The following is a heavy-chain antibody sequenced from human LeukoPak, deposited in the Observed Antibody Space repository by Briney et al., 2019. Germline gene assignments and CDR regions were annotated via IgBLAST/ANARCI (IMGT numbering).Heavy chain of an antibody. J-gene: IGHJ4*02. D-gene: IGHD3-22*01. CDR3: ARYDSSGLIDY. Sequence: AASVKVSCKAPGYTFTSYGISWVRQAPGQGLEWMGWISAYNGNTNYAQKLQGRVTMTTDTSTSTAYMELRSLRSDDTAVYYCARYDSSGLIDYWAREPWSPSPQ. CDR2: ISAYNGNT. CDR1: GYTFTSYG. V-gene: IGHV1-18*01.